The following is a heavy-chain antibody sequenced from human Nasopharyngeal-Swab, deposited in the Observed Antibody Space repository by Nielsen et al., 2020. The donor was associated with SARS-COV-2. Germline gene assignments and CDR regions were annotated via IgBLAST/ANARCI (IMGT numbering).Heavy chain of an antibody. CDR3: ARVGTGYGMDV. CDR2: IKQDGSEK. V-gene: IGHV3-7*01. CDR1: GFTFSSYW. J-gene: IGHJ6*02. D-gene: IGHD6-13*01. Sequence: LKISGAASGFTFSSYWMSWVRQAPGKGLEWVANIKQDGSEKYYVDSVKGRFTISRDNAKNSLYLQMNSLRAEDTAVYYCARVGTGYGMDVWGQGTTVTVSS.